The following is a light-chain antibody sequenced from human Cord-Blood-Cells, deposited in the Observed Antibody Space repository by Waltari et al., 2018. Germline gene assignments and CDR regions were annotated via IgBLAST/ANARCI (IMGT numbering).Light chain of an antibody. Sequence: DIQMTQSPSSLSASVGDRVTITFRASQSISSYLNWYQQKPGKAPKLLIYAASSLQSGVPSRFSGSGSGTDFTLTISSLQPEDFATYYGQQSYSTPRTFGQGTKVEIK. J-gene: IGKJ1*01. CDR1: QSISSY. CDR2: AAS. V-gene: IGKV1-39*01. CDR3: QQSYSTPRT.